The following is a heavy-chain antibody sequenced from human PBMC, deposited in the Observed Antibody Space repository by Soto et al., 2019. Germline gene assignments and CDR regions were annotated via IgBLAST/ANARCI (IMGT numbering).Heavy chain of an antibody. Sequence: GGSLRLSCAASGFTFTSYEFNWVRQAPGKGLEWISYIGTSDNNIYYADSVKGRFTVSRDNARNSLYLQMNSLRAEDTAIYYCAREELNCGGDCFAFWGQGALVTVSS. V-gene: IGHV3-48*03. CDR1: GFTFTSYE. J-gene: IGHJ4*02. CDR2: IGTSDNNI. CDR3: AREELNCGGDCFAF. D-gene: IGHD2-21*01.